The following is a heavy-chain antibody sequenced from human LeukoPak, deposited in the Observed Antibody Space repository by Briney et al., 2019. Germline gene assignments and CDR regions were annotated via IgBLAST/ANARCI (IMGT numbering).Heavy chain of an antibody. CDR3: ARVGAVGGVFRAFDI. Sequence: GGSLRLSCAASGFTVSSNYMSWVRQAPGKGMEWVSVIYSGGSTYYADSVKGRFTISRDNSKNTLYLQMNSLRAEDTAVYYCARVGAVGGVFRAFDIWGQGTMVTVSS. D-gene: IGHD3-16*01. CDR2: IYSGGST. CDR1: GFTVSSNY. V-gene: IGHV3-66*01. J-gene: IGHJ3*02.